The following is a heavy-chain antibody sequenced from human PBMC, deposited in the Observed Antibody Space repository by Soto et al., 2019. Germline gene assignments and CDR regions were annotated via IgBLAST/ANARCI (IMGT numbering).Heavy chain of an antibody. V-gene: IGHV4-4*02. J-gene: IGHJ5*02. CDR3: ARDYMVRGVMRWFDP. CDR2: SYHSGST. Sequence: QVQLQESGPGLVKPSGTLSLTCAVSGGSISSSNWWSWVRQPPGKGLGCIVESYHSGSTNYNPSHTSGVTISVDKSKNQFSLKLSSVTAADTAVYYCARDYMVRGVMRWFDPWGQGTLVTVSS. D-gene: IGHD3-10*01. CDR1: GGSISSSNW.